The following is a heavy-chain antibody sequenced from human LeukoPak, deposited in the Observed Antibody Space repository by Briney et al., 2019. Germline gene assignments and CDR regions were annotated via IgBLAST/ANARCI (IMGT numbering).Heavy chain of an antibody. D-gene: IGHD3-9*01. Sequence: GASVKVSCKASGYTFTCYYMHWVRQAPGQGFEWMGWINPNSGGTNYAQKFQGRVTMTRDTSISTAYMELSRLRSDDTAVYYCARTDILTGFDYWGQGTLVTVSS. V-gene: IGHV1-2*02. CDR2: INPNSGGT. CDR3: ARTDILTGFDY. CDR1: GYTFTCYY. J-gene: IGHJ4*02.